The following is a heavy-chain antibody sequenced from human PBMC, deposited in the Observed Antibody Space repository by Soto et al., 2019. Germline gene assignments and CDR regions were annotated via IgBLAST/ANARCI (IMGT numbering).Heavy chain of an antibody. CDR3: ARLYTYGYYNFDH. D-gene: IGHD3-22*01. Sequence: ASETLSLTCTVSGDSISGGNYYWTWIRQHPGRGLEWIGYIYYTGTTHYSPSLQSRVTMSVDTSKNQISLTLTSLTPADTAVYFCARLYTYGYYNFDHWGQGTLVTVSS. J-gene: IGHJ4*02. CDR2: IYYTGTT. V-gene: IGHV4-31*03. CDR1: GDSISGGNYY.